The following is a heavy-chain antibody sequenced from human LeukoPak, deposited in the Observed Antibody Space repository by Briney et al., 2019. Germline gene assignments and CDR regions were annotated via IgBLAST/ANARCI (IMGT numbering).Heavy chain of an antibody. CDR3: ARDSYYYDSSGYYYDY. CDR2: IKQDGSEK. Sequence: GGSLRLSCAASGFTFSSYWMSWVRQAPGKGLEWVANIKQDGSEKYYVDSVKGRFTISRDNAKNSLYLQMNILRAEDTAVYYCARDSYYYDSSGYYYDYWGQGTLVTVSS. D-gene: IGHD3-22*01. J-gene: IGHJ4*02. CDR1: GFTFSSYW. V-gene: IGHV3-7*01.